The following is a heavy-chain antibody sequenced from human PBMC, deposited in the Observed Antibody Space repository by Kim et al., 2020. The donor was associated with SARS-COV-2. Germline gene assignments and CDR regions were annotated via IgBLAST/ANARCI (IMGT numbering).Heavy chain of an antibody. Sequence: GGSLRLSCAASGFTFSSYDMHWVRQATGKGLEWVSAIGTAGDTYYPGSVKGRFTISRENAKNSLYLQMNSLRAGDTAVYYCARGPNWNEEGGMDVWGQGTTVTVSS. CDR2: IGTAGDT. CDR3: ARGPNWNEEGGMDV. CDR1: GFTFSSYD. V-gene: IGHV3-13*04. D-gene: IGHD1-1*01. J-gene: IGHJ6*02.